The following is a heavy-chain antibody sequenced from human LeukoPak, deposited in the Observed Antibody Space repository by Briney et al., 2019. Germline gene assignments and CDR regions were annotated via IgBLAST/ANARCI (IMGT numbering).Heavy chain of an antibody. CDR3: ARMGYYDFWSGSYFDY. D-gene: IGHD3-3*01. Sequence: PSETLSLTCTVSGGSISSYYWSWIRQPPGKGLEWIGYISYSGSTNYNPSLKSRVTISVDTSKNQFSLKLSSVTAADTAVYYCARMGYYDFWSGSYFDYWGQGTLVTVSS. J-gene: IGHJ4*02. CDR2: ISYSGST. V-gene: IGHV4-59*08. CDR1: GGSISSYY.